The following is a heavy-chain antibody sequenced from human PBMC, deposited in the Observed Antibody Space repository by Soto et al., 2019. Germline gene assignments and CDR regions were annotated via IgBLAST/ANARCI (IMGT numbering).Heavy chain of an antibody. J-gene: IGHJ5*02. CDR3: ARMGGDYANWFDP. Sequence: PXESLKIYLQGSGYSFTSYLLVWVRQMPGKGLEWMGIIYPGDSDTRYSPSFQGQVTISADKSISTAYLQWSSLKASDTAMYYCARMGGDYANWFDPWGQGTLVTVPQ. CDR1: GYSFTSYL. CDR2: IYPGDSDT. V-gene: IGHV5-51*01. D-gene: IGHD4-17*01.